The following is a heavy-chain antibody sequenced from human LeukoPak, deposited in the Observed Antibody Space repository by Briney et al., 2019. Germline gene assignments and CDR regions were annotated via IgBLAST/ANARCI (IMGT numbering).Heavy chain of an antibody. CDR2: IWPGDSDT. CDR1: GYSFTNYW. Sequence: GESLKISCKGSGYSFTNYWIGWVRQMPGKGLEWMGIIWPGDSDTRHGPSFQGQVTISADKSNSTAYLQWSSLKASDTAMYYCARRYSGSYYPEYFDYWGQGTLVTVSS. CDR3: ARRYSGSYYPEYFDY. V-gene: IGHV5-51*01. D-gene: IGHD1-26*01. J-gene: IGHJ4*02.